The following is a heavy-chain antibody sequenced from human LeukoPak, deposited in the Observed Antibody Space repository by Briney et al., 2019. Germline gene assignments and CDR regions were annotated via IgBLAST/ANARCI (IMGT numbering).Heavy chain of an antibody. CDR3: ARVAYRYVINDWSRTGLGAYPTKYYDHMDV. Sequence: SETLSLTCAVYGGSFSDYYWSWIRQPPGKGLEWMGEIDPSGSTNYSPSLKSRVTISVDTTKNQFSLKLSSVAAADTAVYFCARVAYRYVINDWSRTGLGAYPTKYYDHMDVWDKGTTVTVSS. V-gene: IGHV4-34*01. J-gene: IGHJ6*03. CDR1: GGSFSDYY. CDR2: IDPSGST. D-gene: IGHD5-18*01.